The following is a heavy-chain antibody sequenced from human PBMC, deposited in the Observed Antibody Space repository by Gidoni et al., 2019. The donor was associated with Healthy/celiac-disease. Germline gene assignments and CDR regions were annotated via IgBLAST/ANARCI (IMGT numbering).Heavy chain of an antibody. CDR1: GGYISSSSYS. Sequence: LQLQESGPGLVKPSETLSLTCTVSGGYISSSSYSWGWIRQPPGKGLEWIGSSYYSGSTYYNPSLKSRVTISVDTSKNQFSLKLSSVTAADTAVYYCARIYRSSGWSYYFDYWGQGTLVTVSS. J-gene: IGHJ4*02. D-gene: IGHD6-19*01. CDR3: ARIYRSSGWSYYFDY. CDR2: SYYSGST. V-gene: IGHV4-39*01.